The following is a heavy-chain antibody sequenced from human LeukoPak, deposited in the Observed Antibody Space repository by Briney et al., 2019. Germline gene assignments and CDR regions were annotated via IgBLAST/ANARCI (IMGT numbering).Heavy chain of an antibody. D-gene: IGHD3-9*01. CDR2: ILPIFGTS. CDR1: GGTFSSYV. V-gene: IGHV1-69*13. Sequence: SVKVSCKASGGTFSSYVINWVRQAPGQGLGWMGGILPIFGTSIYSQQFQGRVTITADESTNTAYMELNRLRSDDTATYYCARAEDQGRYFDWLPGFDPWGQGTLVTVSS. J-gene: IGHJ5*02. CDR3: ARAEDQGRYFDWLPGFDP.